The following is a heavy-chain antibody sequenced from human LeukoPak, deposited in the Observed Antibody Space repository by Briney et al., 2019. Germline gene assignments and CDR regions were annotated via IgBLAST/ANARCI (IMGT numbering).Heavy chain of an antibody. CDR1: GFTFSSYA. CDR2: ISYDGSNK. CDR3: ARNNMIVGYFDY. V-gene: IGHV3-30*04. J-gene: IGHJ4*02. Sequence: GVSLRLSCAASGFTFSSYAMHWVRQAPGKGLEWVAVISYDGSNKYYADSVKGRFTISRDNSKNTLYLQMNSLRAEDTAVYYCARNNMIVGYFDYWGQGTLVTVSS. D-gene: IGHD3-22*01.